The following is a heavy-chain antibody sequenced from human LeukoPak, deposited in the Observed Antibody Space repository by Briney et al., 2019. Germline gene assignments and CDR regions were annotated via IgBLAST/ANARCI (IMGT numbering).Heavy chain of an antibody. Sequence: GASVKVSCKASGYTFTSYAMHWVRQAPGQRLEWMGWINAGNGNTKYSQKFQGRVTITRDTSASTAYMELSSLRSEDTAVYYCARPRGLGSGWPIDYWGQGTLVTVST. V-gene: IGHV1-3*01. CDR3: ARPRGLGSGWPIDY. J-gene: IGHJ4*02. CDR1: GYTFTSYA. CDR2: INAGNGNT. D-gene: IGHD6-19*01.